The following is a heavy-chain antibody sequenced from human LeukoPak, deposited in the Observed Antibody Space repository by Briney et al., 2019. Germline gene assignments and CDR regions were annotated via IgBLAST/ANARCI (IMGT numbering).Heavy chain of an antibody. CDR1: GYTFTAYS. CDR2: IASYNGDT. Sequence: GASVKLSCKASGYTFTAYSFAWVRQAPGQGLEWVGWIASYNGDTNYAQKVQGRVTLTTDTSTGTAYMELRSLRSDDTAVYFCARLATGDTYHFDFWGRGTQVTVPS. J-gene: IGHJ4*02. CDR3: ARLATGDTYHFDF. D-gene: IGHD7-27*01. V-gene: IGHV1-18*04.